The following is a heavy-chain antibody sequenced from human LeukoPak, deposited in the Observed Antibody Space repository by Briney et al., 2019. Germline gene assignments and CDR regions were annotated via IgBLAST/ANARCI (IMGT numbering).Heavy chain of an antibody. V-gene: IGHV1-69*02. D-gene: IGHD1-1*01. J-gene: IGHJ4*02. Sequence: GSLVKVSCKASGGTFSSYTISWVRQAPGQGLEWMGRIIPILGIANYAQKFQGRVTITTDESTSTAYMELSSLRSEDTAVYYCASLTGGREEYYFDYWGQGTLVTVSS. CDR3: ASLTGGREEYYFDY. CDR2: IIPILGIA. CDR1: GGTFSSYT.